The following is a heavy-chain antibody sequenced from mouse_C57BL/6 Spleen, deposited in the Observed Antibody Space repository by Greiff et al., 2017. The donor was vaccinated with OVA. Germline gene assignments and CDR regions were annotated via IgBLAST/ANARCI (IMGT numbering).Heavy chain of an antibody. CDR1: GFNIKDDY. D-gene: IGHD2-1*01. V-gene: IGHV14-4*01. J-gene: IGHJ3*01. CDR3: THYGNYEEIAY. CDR2: IDPENGDT. Sequence: EVQLQQSGAELVRPGASVKLSCTASGFNIKDDYMHWVKQRPEQGLEWIGWIDPENGDTEYASKFQGKATITADTSSNTAYLQLSSLTSEDTAVYYCTHYGNYEEIAYWGQGTLVTVSA.